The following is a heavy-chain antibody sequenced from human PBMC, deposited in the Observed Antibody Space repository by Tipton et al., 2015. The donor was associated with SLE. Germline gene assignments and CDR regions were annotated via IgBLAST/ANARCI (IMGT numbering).Heavy chain of an antibody. V-gene: IGHV4-59*12. Sequence: GLVKPSETLSLTCTVSDGSISNYYWSWIRQPPGKGLEWIGYIYHSGSSNFNPSLKSRVTMSVDTSKNQFSLKLTSVTAADTAVYFCARDRSSVSDWGQGTQVIVSP. CDR1: DGSISNYY. J-gene: IGHJ4*02. D-gene: IGHD5/OR15-5a*01. CDR2: IYHSGSS. CDR3: ARDRSSVSD.